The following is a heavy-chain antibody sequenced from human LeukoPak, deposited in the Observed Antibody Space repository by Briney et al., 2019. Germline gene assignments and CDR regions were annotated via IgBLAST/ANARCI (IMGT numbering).Heavy chain of an antibody. CDR3: ARGGTMIQGAFDI. V-gene: IGHV3-20*04. CDR1: GFTFSNYW. Sequence: GGSLRLSCAASGFTFSNYWINWVRQAPGKGLEWVSGINWNGGSTGYADSVKGRFTISRDNAKNSLYLQMNSLRAEDTALYYCARGGTMIQGAFDIWGQGTMVTVSS. CDR2: INWNGGST. D-gene: IGHD3-22*01. J-gene: IGHJ3*02.